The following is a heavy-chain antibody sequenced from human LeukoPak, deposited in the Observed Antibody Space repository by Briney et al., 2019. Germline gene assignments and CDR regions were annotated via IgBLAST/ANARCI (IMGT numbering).Heavy chain of an antibody. V-gene: IGHV3-30*18. CDR1: GFTFSLYG. Sequence: GGSLRLSCAASGFTFSLYGMPWVRQAPGKGLEWVAVTSYDGSNQYYADSVKGRFTISRDNSMNTLSLQMDSLRAEDTAVYYCAKDLETRKEGWVRHPDYWGQGTLVTVSS. D-gene: IGHD5-24*01. CDR3: AKDLETRKEGWVRHPDY. J-gene: IGHJ4*02. CDR2: TSYDGSNQ.